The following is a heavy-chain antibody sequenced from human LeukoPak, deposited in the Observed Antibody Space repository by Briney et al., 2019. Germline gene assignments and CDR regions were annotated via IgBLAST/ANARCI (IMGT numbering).Heavy chain of an antibody. J-gene: IGHJ5*02. V-gene: IGHV4-34*01. CDR3: ARVFYMRYDFWSGYPRGWFDP. D-gene: IGHD3-3*01. CDR2: INHSGST. CDR1: GGSFSGYY. Sequence: SETLSLTRAVYGGSFSGYYWSWIRQPPGKGLEWIGEINHSGSTNYNPSIKSRVTISVDTSKNQFSLKLSSVTAADTAVYYCARVFYMRYDFWSGYPRGWFDPWGQGTLVTVSS.